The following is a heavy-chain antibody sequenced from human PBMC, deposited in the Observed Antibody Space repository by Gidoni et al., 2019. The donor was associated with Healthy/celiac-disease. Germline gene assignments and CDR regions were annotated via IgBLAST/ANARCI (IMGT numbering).Heavy chain of an antibody. D-gene: IGHD6-13*01. CDR3: ARDQVIADSYYYYGMDV. CDR1: GSTFRSYA. Sequence: QVQLVESGGGVVQPGRSLRLSCAASGSTFRSYAIHGVRQAPGKGLGWVAGISDDGSSKYYSDSVKGRFTISRDNSKNTLYLQMNSLSAEDTAVYYCARDQVIADSYYYYGMDVWGQGTTVTVSS. V-gene: IGHV3-30*01. J-gene: IGHJ6*02. CDR2: ISDDGSSK.